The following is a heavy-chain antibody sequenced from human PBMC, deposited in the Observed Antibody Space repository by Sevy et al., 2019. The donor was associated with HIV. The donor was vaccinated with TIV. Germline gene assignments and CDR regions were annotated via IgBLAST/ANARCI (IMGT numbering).Heavy chain of an antibody. J-gene: IGHJ6*02. Sequence: GGSLRLSCAASGFTFSSYAMHWVRQAPGKGLEWVAVISYDGSNKYYAHSVKGRFTISRDNSKNTLYLQMNSLRAEDTAVYYCARELGAHYYYYGMDVWGQGTTVTVSS. CDR3: ARELGAHYYYYGMDV. CDR1: GFTFSSYA. D-gene: IGHD3-16*01. CDR2: ISYDGSNK. V-gene: IGHV3-30-3*01.